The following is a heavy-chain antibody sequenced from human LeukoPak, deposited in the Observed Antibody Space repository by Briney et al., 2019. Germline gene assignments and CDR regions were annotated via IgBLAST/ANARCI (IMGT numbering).Heavy chain of an antibody. CDR3: ARDTKRSRARWENLGFDP. CDR1: GYTFSSYG. D-gene: IGHD1-26*01. V-gene: IGHV1-18*01. J-gene: IGHJ5*02. Sequence: GASVKDSCKASGYTFSSYGISWVRQAPGQGLEWMGWISGYNDNTKYYAQKLQGRVTMTTDTSTSTAYMELRSLRSDDTAVYYCARDTKRSRARWENLGFDPWGQGTLVTVSS. CDR2: ISGYNDNT.